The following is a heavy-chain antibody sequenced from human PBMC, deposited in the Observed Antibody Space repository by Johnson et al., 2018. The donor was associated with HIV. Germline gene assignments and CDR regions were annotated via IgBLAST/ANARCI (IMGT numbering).Heavy chain of an antibody. J-gene: IGHJ3*02. D-gene: IGHD3-16*02. V-gene: IGHV3-7*01. CDR1: GFTFSSYW. CDR3: ARGSLIVIVSDAFDI. CDR2: VKQAGREQ. Sequence: EVQLVESGGGLAQPGGSLRLSCAASGFTFSSYWMAWVRQAPGTGLAWVANVKQAGREQNYVDSVKGRFTISRDNAKNSLYLQMNSLRAEDTAMYYCARGSLIVIVSDAFDIWGQGTMVTVSS.